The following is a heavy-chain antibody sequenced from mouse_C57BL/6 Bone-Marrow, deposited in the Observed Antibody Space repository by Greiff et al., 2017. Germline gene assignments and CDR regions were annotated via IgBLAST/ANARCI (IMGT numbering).Heavy chain of an antibody. CDR3: ARLGRGHY. J-gene: IGHJ2*01. CDR1: GFTFSDYY. V-gene: IGHV5-16*01. Sequence: EVQLVESEGGLVQPGSSMKLSCTASGFTFSDYYMAWVRQVPEKGLEWVANINYDGSSTYYLDSLKSRFIISRDNAKNILYLQMSSLKSEDTATYYCARLGRGHYWGQGTTLTVSS. CDR2: INYDGSST. D-gene: IGHD4-1*01.